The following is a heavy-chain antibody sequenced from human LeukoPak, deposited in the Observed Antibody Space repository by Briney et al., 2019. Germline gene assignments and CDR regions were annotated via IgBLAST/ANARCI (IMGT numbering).Heavy chain of an antibody. CDR1: GYTFTNYD. Sequence: ASVRVSCKTSGYTFTNYDIYWVRQAPGQGLECMGWISGYTGDTKYAQILQGRFTVTTDTSTSTAHMELRSLTYDDTAVYYCARAGYCGDGGCRGGSAFDVWGQGTMVTVSS. J-gene: IGHJ3*01. CDR3: ARAGYCGDGGCRGGSAFDV. CDR2: ISGYTGDT. D-gene: IGHD2-15*01. V-gene: IGHV1-18*01.